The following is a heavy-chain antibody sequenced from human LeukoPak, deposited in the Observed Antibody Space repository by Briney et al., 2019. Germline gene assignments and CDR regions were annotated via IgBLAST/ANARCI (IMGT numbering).Heavy chain of an antibody. Sequence: PGGSLRLSCAASGFTFSSYAMSWVRQAPGKGLEWVSAISGSGGSTYYADSVKGRFTISRDNSKNTLYMQMNRLRAEDTAVYFCARNRPAGYDYDYGFELQHWGQGTLVTVSS. V-gene: IGHV3-23*01. CDR1: GFTFSSYA. CDR2: ISGSGGST. D-gene: IGHD4/OR15-4a*01. CDR3: ARNRPAGYDYDYGFELQH. J-gene: IGHJ1*01.